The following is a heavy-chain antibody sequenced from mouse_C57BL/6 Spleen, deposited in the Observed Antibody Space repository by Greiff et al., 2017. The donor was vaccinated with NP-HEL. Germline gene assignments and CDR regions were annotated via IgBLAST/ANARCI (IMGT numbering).Heavy chain of an antibody. J-gene: IGHJ1*03. CDR1: GYNFTSYW. CDR3: AREDYYGRSHWYFEV. V-gene: IGHV1-61*01. Sequence: QVQLQQPGAELVRPGSSVKLSCKASGYNFTSYWMDWVKQRPGQGLEWIGNIYPSDSETHYNQKFKDKATLTVDKSSSTAYMQLSSLTSEDSAVYYCAREDYYGRSHWYFEVWGTVTTGTVSS. CDR2: IYPSDSET. D-gene: IGHD1-1*01.